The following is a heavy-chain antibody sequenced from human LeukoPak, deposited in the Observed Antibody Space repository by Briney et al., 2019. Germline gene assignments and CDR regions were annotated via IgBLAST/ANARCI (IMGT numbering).Heavy chain of an antibody. V-gene: IGHV3-23*01. CDR3: AKGLDYYYYMDV. J-gene: IGHJ6*03. D-gene: IGHD3-16*01. CDR1: GFTFSSYG. Sequence: GGSLRLSCAASGFTFSSYGMSWVRQAPGKGLEWVSAISGSGGSTYYADSVKGRFTISRDNSKNTLYLQMNSLRAEDTAVYYCAKGLDYYYYMDVWGKGSTVTSSS. CDR2: ISGSGGST.